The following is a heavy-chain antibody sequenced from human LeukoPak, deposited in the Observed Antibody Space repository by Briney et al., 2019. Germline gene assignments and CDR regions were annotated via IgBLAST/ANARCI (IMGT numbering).Heavy chain of an antibody. CDR1: GGSISNYY. D-gene: IGHD6-6*01. Sequence: SETLSLTCTVSGGSISNYYWSWIRQPPGKGLEWIGYIHYSGSTNNNPSLKSRVTISVDTSKNQFSLKLSSVTAADTAVYYCARDLYSSSSVHFDYWGQGTLVTVSS. CDR3: ARDLYSSSSVHFDY. CDR2: IHYSGST. J-gene: IGHJ4*02. V-gene: IGHV4-59*12.